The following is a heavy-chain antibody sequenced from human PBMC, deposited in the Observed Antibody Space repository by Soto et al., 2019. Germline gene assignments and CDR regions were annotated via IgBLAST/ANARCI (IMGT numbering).Heavy chain of an antibody. CDR2: INPRNGAK. CDR3: ARGEVTRIEFIDV. V-gene: IGHV1-2*02. D-gene: IGHD2-21*02. Sequence: ASVKVSCKTSGYTFVDHYLYWVRQATGQGLEWMGWINPRNGAKKYAQKFQGRVTMIRDTIITTTYMDLSALTSDDTAVYYCARGEVTRIEFIDVWGPGTTVTVSS. J-gene: IGHJ6*02. CDR1: GYTFVDHY.